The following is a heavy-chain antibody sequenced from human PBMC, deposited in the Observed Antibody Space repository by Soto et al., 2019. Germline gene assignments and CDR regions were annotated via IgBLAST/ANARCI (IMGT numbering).Heavy chain of an antibody. V-gene: IGHV3-48*03. D-gene: IGHD3-10*01. J-gene: IGHJ6*02. Sequence: PGGSLRLSCAASGFTFSSYEMNWVRQAPGKGLEWVSYISSSGSTIYYADSVKGRFTISRDNAKNSLYLQMNSLRAEGTAVYYCARVNYYGSGSYFHYYYGMDVWGQGTTVTVSS. CDR3: ARVNYYGSGSYFHYYYGMDV. CDR2: ISSSGSTI. CDR1: GFTFSSYE.